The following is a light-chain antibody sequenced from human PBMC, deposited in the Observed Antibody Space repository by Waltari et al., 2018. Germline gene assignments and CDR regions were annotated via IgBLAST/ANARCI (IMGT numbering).Light chain of an antibody. V-gene: IGKV3-20*01. Sequence: EIVLTQSPGTLSLSPGDRATLSCRASQSVSNNFLAWYQQRPGQTPRLLIYRASSRATGIPGRFSGSGSGTDFTLTITRLEPEDAAVYYCQQFHTSPRTFGGGTKVEVK. CDR1: QSVSNNF. J-gene: IGKJ4*01. CDR3: QQFHTSPRT. CDR2: RAS.